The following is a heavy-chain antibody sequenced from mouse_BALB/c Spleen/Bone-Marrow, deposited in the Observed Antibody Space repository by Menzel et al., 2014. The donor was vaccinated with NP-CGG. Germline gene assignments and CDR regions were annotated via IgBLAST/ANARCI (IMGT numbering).Heavy chain of an antibody. D-gene: IGHD1-1*01. CDR3: TRNYVSHYFDH. CDR1: GFNIKDTF. V-gene: IGHV14-3*02. J-gene: IGHJ2*01. Sequence: VQLQQSGAELVKPGASVKLSCAASGFNIKDTFIHWVKQRPEQGLEWIGSIDPANDNSKFDPKFQGKATLTADTSSNTAYLQLSSLTSEDTAVYFCTRNYVSHYFDHWGQGTTLTVSS. CDR2: IDPANDNS.